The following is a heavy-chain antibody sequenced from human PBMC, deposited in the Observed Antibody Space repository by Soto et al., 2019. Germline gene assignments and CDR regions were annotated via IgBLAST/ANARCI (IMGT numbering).Heavy chain of an antibody. J-gene: IGHJ4*02. CDR2: IYYSGST. CDR1: GGSISRSSYY. D-gene: IGHD4-17*01. V-gene: IGHV4-39*01. CDR3: ARHDYGGFGL. Sequence: QLQLQESGPGLVKPSETLSLTCTVSGGSISRSSYYWGWIRQPPGKGLEWIGSIYYSGSTYYNPSLKSRVTISVDTSTNQFSLKLSSVTAADTDGYYCARHDYGGFGLWGQGTLVTVSS.